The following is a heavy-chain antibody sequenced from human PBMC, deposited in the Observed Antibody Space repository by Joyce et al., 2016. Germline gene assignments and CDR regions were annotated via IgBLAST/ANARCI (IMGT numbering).Heavy chain of an antibody. V-gene: IGHV2-5*02. CDR2: ISWDDDK. J-gene: IGHJ6*02. Sequence: QVTLKESGPTLVKPTQTLTLTCTFHGFSLSTSGVGVGWIRQPPGKALEWLALISWDDDKLYRSSLKIILTITTDTSKHHVVLTMTNVDPVDTSTYYCARASPTDRCYGMDVWGQGTTVTVSS. CDR1: GFSLSTSGVG. CDR3: ARASPTDRCYGMDV.